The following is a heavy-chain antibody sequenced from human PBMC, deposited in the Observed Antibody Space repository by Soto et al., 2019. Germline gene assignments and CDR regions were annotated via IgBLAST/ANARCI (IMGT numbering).Heavy chain of an antibody. CDR3: ASSSLSGMDV. V-gene: IGHV4-30-4*01. CDR1: GGSISSGYYY. CDR2: IYYSGNT. D-gene: IGHD2-2*01. J-gene: IGHJ6*02. Sequence: SETLSLTCSVSGGSISSGYYYWSWIRQPPGKGLEWIGNIYYSGNTYYNPSLKSRLIISIDTSKNQFSLKEGSVTAADTAVYYCASSSLSGMDVWGQGTTVTVSS.